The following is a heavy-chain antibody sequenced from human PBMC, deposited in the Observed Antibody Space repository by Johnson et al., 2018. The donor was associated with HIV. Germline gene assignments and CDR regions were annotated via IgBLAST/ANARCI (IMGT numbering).Heavy chain of an antibody. D-gene: IGHD1-26*01. CDR1: GFTFDDYG. V-gene: IGHV3-30*03. CDR2: ISFDGSEE. J-gene: IGHJ3*02. Sequence: QVQLVESGGGVVRPGGSLRLSCAASGFTFDDYGMSWVRQAPGKGLEWVAVISFDGSEEYYADSVKGRFTVSRDNSKNTLYLQMNSLREEDTAVYHCARYSGSYLPDAFDIWGQGTMVTVSS. CDR3: ARYSGSYLPDAFDI.